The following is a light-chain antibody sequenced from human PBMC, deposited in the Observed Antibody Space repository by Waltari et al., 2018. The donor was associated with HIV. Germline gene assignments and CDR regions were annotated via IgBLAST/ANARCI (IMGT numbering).Light chain of an antibody. Sequence: QSRLTQAPSASKTPGQRITMSCSGTKSNIGTNFIYWYQQFPGAAPRLVMYRNAQRGAGFSDRCSGSKSGTSACLAISGLRVDDEGTYSCAAWDDGLGHWLFGGGTKVTGL. CDR3: AAWDDGLGHWL. CDR1: KSNIGTNF. J-gene: IGLJ2*01. CDR2: RNA. V-gene: IGLV1-47*01.